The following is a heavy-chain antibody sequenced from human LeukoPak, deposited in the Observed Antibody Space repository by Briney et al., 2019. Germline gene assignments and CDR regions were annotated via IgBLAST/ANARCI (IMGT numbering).Heavy chain of an antibody. CDR2: IWYDGSNK. V-gene: IGHV3-33*01. J-gene: IGHJ6*02. Sequence: PGTSLRLSCAASGFTFSSYGMHWVRQAPGKGLEWVAVIWYDGSNKYYADSVKGRFTISRDNSKNTLYLQMNSLRADDTAVNYCARHLHYYGSGNYYYYFYAMDVWGQGTTVTVSS. CDR3: ARHLHYYGSGNYYYYFYAMDV. CDR1: GFTFSSYG. D-gene: IGHD3-10*01.